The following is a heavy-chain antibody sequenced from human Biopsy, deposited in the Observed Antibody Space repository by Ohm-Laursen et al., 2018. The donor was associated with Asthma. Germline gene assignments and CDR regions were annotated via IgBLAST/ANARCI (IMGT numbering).Heavy chain of an antibody. J-gene: IGHJ5*02. CDR1: GASIKTDDHY. V-gene: IGHV4-30-4*01. CDR2: IHYSGST. D-gene: IGHD6-19*01. Sequence: TLSLTCTVSGASIKTDDHYWSWLRQPPGKGLEWFGFIHYSGSTSYKPSPKGGVTISVDTSKNQFSLKLSSVTAADTAVYYCARASVAASSNWFDPWGQGTLVTVSS. CDR3: ARASVAASSNWFDP.